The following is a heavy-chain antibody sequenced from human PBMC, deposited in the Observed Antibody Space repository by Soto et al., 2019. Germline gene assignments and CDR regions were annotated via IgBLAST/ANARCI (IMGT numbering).Heavy chain of an antibody. D-gene: IGHD3-3*01. J-gene: IGHJ6*02. V-gene: IGHV1-18*01. CDR3: ARETIPQINYYGTDV. Sequence: QVQLVQSGAAVREPGASVTVSCKASGYTFTNYGISWVRQAPGQGLEWIGWISADNGKIDYAQKVQGRVPLTTDTSTSIAFMELRRLSSDDTAVYYCARETIPQINYYGTDVWGQGTTVTVSS. CDR1: GYTFTNYG. CDR2: ISADNGKI.